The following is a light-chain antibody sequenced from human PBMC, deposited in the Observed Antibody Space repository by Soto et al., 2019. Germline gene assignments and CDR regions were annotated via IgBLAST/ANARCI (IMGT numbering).Light chain of an antibody. CDR2: KAS. CDR1: QGISSW. Sequence: DAHMTLSPSTLSASIGDRVTITCRAKQGISSWLAWYQQKPGKAPKLLIYKASSLESGVPSRFSGSGSGTEFTLTSSILQPDDFATYYWQQYSSPCTFGEGTKVDI. V-gene: IGKV1-5*03. J-gene: IGKJ1*01. CDR3: QQYSSPCT.